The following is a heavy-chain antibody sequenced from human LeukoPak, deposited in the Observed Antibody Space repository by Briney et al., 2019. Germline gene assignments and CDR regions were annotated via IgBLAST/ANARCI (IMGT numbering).Heavy chain of an antibody. V-gene: IGHV3-23*01. Sequence: GGSLRLSCAASGFTFSSYAMSWVRQAPGKGLEWVSAISGSGGSTYYADSVKGRFTISRDNSKNTLYLQMNSLRAEDTAVYYCAKDLHRRVAATPDYWGQGTLVTVSS. CDR3: AKDLHRRVAATPDY. D-gene: IGHD2-15*01. J-gene: IGHJ4*02. CDR1: GFTFSSYA. CDR2: ISGSGGST.